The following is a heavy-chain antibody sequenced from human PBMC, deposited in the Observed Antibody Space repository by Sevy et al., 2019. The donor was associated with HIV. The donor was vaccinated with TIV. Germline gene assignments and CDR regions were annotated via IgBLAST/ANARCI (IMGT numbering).Heavy chain of an antibody. CDR1: GFTFTSYG. CDR2: ISFDEKYK. CDR3: AKVLGFGSGYDYAFDF. D-gene: IGHD5-12*01. Sequence: GGSLRLSCAASGFTFTSYGIHWVRQAPGKGVECVAKISFDEKYKYYAESVKGRFTISRDISKNTVFLEMNSLRPDDTGVYYCAKVLGFGSGYDYAFDFWGQGTMVTVSS. J-gene: IGHJ3*01. V-gene: IGHV3-30*02.